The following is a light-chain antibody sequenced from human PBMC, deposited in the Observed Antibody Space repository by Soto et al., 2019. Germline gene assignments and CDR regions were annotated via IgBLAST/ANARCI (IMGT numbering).Light chain of an antibody. V-gene: IGKV3D-15*02. CDR2: GAS. CDR1: QSVSSK. J-gene: IGKJ5*01. Sequence: EIVMTQSPATLSVSPGEGATLSCRASQSVSSKLAWYQQKPGQAPRLLIYGASSRATGIPDRFSGSGSGTEFTLTISSLQSEDFAVYYCQQYGSSPFTVGQGTRLEI. CDR3: QQYGSSPFT.